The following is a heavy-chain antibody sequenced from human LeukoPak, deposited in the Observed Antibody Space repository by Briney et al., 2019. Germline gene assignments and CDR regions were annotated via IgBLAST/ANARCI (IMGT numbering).Heavy chain of an antibody. CDR1: GGSFSGYY. CDR2: INHSGST. V-gene: IGHV4-34*01. D-gene: IGHD6-19*01. CDR3: ARGRYSSGWFKEKTWFDP. J-gene: IGHJ5*02. Sequence: SETLSLTCAVYGGSFSGYYWSWIRQPPGKGLECIGEINHSGSTNYNPSLKSRVTISINTSKNQFSLKLGSVTAADTAVYYCARGRYSSGWFKEKTWFDPWGQGALVTVSS.